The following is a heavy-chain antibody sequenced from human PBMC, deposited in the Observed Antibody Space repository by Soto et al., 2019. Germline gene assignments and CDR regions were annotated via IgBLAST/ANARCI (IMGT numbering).Heavy chain of an antibody. CDR1: GFTFSSYA. D-gene: IGHD6-19*01. CDR2: ISGSGGST. V-gene: IGHV3-23*01. CDR3: VSSTSGWYSYKDY. J-gene: IGHJ4*02. Sequence: GGSLRLSCAASGFTFSSYAMSWVRQAPGKGLEWVSAISGSGGSTYYADSVKGRFTISRDNSKNTLYLQMNSLRAEDTAVYYCVSSTSGWYSYKDYWGQGTLVTVSS.